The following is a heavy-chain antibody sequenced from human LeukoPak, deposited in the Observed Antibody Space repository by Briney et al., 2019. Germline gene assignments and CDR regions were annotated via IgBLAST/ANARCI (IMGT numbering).Heavy chain of an antibody. CDR1: GFTFSSYG. D-gene: IGHD4-23*01. Sequence: GGSLRLSCAASGFTFSSYGMHWVRQAPGKGLEWVSAISGSGGSTYYADSMKGRFTISRDNSKNTLYLQMNSLRAEDTAVYYCAKSQLHPFDYWGQGTLVTVSS. J-gene: IGHJ4*02. CDR2: ISGSGGST. V-gene: IGHV3-23*01. CDR3: AKSQLHPFDY.